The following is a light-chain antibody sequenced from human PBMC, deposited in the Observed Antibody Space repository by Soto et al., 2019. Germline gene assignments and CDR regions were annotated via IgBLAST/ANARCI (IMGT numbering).Light chain of an antibody. CDR1: QSVSSN. CDR3: QQYNNWPPIT. J-gene: IGKJ5*01. V-gene: IGKV3-15*01. Sequence: EIVLTQSPGTLSLSPGERATLSCRASQSVSSNLAWYQQKPVQAPRLLIYGASTRATGIPARFSGSGSGTEFTLTISSLQSEDFAVYYCQQYNNWPPITFGQGTRLEIK. CDR2: GAS.